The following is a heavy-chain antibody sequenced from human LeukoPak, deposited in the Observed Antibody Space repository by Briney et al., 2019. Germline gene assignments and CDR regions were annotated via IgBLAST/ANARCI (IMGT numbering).Heavy chain of an antibody. CDR1: GFTFSSYG. D-gene: IGHD5-24*01. J-gene: IGHJ4*02. V-gene: IGHV3-30*18. Sequence: GGSLRLSCAASGFTFSSYGMHWVRQAPGKGLERVAVISYDGSNKYYADSVKGRFTISRDNSKNTLYLQMNSLRAEDTAVYYCAKAVEMATINYFDYWGQGTLVTVSS. CDR3: AKAVEMATINYFDY. CDR2: ISYDGSNK.